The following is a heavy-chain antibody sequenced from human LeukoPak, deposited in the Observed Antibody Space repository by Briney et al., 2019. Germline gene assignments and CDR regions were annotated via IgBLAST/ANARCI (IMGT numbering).Heavy chain of an antibody. Sequence: SVKVSCKASGYTFTSYDISWVRLAPGQGLEWMGGIIPIFGTASYAQKFQGRVTITADESTSTAYMELSSLRSEDTAVYYCARAPYSSGGSTNYYYYYYMDVWGKGTTVTVSS. CDR2: IIPIFGTA. V-gene: IGHV1-69*13. CDR1: GYTFTSYD. D-gene: IGHD6-19*01. CDR3: ARAPYSSGGSTNYYYYYYMDV. J-gene: IGHJ6*03.